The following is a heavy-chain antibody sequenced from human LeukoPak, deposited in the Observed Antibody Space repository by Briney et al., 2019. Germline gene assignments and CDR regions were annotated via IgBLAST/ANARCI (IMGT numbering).Heavy chain of an antibody. CDR3: AREWVTVFGGFDY. Sequence: GGSLRLSCAASGFTFSSFSMNWVRQAPGKGLEWVSYFSTSSGTISYADSVKGRFTISRDDAKNSLYLQMNSLRDEDTAVYYCAREWVTVFGGFDYWGQGTLVTVSS. D-gene: IGHD3-3*01. V-gene: IGHV3-48*02. CDR2: FSTSSGTI. J-gene: IGHJ4*02. CDR1: GFTFSSFS.